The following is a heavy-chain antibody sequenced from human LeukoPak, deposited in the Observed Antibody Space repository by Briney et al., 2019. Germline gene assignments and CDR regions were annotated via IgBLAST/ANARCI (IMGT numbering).Heavy chain of an antibody. V-gene: IGHV1-18*01. D-gene: IGHD6-13*01. CDR3: ARDPGNYIAAADTHYYYYYGMDV. CDR2: ISAYNGNT. J-gene: IGHJ6*02. Sequence: GASVKVSCKASGYTFTSYGISWVRQAPGQGLEWMGWISAYNGNTNYAQKLQGRVTMTTDTSTSTAYMELRSLRSDDTAVYYCARDPGNYIAAADTHYYYYYGMDVWGQGTTVTVSS. CDR1: GYTFTSYG.